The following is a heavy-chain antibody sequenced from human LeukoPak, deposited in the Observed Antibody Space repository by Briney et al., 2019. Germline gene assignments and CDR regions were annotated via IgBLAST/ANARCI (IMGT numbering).Heavy chain of an antibody. CDR2: INHSGST. V-gene: IGHV4-34*01. D-gene: IGHD3-22*01. CDR1: GGSFSGYY. J-gene: IGHJ4*02. CDR3: ASSSGYLRRALGY. Sequence: SETLSLTCAVYGGSFSGYYWSWIRQPPGKGLEWIGEINHSGSTNYNPSLKSRVTISVDTSKSQFPLKLSSVTAADTAVYYCASSSGYLRRALGYWGQGTLVTVSS.